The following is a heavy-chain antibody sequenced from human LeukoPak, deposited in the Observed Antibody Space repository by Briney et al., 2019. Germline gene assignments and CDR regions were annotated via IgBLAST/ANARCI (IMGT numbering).Heavy chain of an antibody. Sequence: GGSLRLSCAASGFTVSGNYVTWVRQAPGKGPEWVSVIYSGGTTYYADSVKGRFTISRDNSKNTLYLQMNSLRAEDTAIYYCAKTSRRNSAYDSPFDSWGQGTLVTVSS. CDR3: AKTSRRNSAYDSPFDS. V-gene: IGHV3-53*01. D-gene: IGHD5-12*01. CDR1: GFTVSGNY. J-gene: IGHJ4*02. CDR2: IYSGGTT.